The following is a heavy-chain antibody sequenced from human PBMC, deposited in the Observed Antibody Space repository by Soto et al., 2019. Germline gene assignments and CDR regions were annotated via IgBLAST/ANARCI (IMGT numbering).Heavy chain of an antibody. D-gene: IGHD4-17*01. CDR1: GYTFTSYG. CDR3: ARAGDGDPKPNGYYYYGMDV. CDR2: ISAYNGNT. Sequence: GASVKVSCKASGYTFTSYGISWLRQAPGQGLEWMGWISAYNGNTNYAQKLQGRVTMTTDTSTSTAYMELRSLRSDDTAVYYCARAGDGDPKPNGYYYYGMDVWGQGTTVTVSS. V-gene: IGHV1-18*01. J-gene: IGHJ6*02.